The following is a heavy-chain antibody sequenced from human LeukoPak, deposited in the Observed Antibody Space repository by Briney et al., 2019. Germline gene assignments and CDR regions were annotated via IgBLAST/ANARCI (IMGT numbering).Heavy chain of an antibody. Sequence: SETLSLTCTVSGGSISSYYWSWIRQPAGKGLEWIGRIYTSGSTNYNPSLKSRVTMSVDTSKNQFSLKLSSVTAADTAVYYCARDLAVAVSDYYYYGMDVWGQGTTVTVS. CDR2: IYTSGST. V-gene: IGHV4-4*07. D-gene: IGHD6-19*01. CDR3: ARDLAVAVSDYYYYGMDV. J-gene: IGHJ6*02. CDR1: GGSISSYY.